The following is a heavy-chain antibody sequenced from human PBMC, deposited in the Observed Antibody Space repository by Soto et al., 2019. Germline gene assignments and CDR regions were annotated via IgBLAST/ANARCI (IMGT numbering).Heavy chain of an antibody. CDR1: GDSVSSNSAA. CDR3: ARDRDFGYSSSWYLPPYYGMDV. Sequence: SPTRSLACAISGDSVSSNSAAWNWIRQSPSRGIEWLGRTYYRSQWYNDYAVSVKSRITINPDTSKNQFSLQLNSVTPEDTAVYYCARDRDFGYSSSWYLPPYYGMDVWGQGTTVTVS. J-gene: IGHJ6*02. D-gene: IGHD6-13*01. CDR2: TYYRSQWYN. V-gene: IGHV6-1*01.